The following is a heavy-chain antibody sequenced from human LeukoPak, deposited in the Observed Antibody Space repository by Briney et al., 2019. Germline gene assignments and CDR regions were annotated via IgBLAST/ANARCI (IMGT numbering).Heavy chain of an antibody. J-gene: IGHJ6*03. Sequence: PSETLSLTCTVSGGSISPYYWSWIRQTPGKGLEWIGYVDYSGTTSYNPSLKSRVTMSLDTSKNQFSLKLSSVTAADTALYYCARDVRYSTNLYCMDVWGKGTAVTVSS. D-gene: IGHD4-11*01. CDR2: VDYSGTT. V-gene: IGHV4-59*01. CDR3: ARDVRYSTNLYCMDV. CDR1: GGSISPYY.